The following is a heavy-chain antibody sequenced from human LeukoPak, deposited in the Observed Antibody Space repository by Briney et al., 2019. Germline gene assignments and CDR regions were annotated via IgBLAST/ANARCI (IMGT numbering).Heavy chain of an antibody. V-gene: IGHV3-9*01. Sequence: GRSLRLSCAASGFTFDDYAMHWVRQAPGKGLEWVSGISWNSGSIGYADSVKGRFTNSRDNAKNSLYLQMNSLRAEDTALYYCAKDGFRADDGLYYYDSSGYYGEARGAFDIWGQGTMVTVSS. CDR1: GFTFDDYA. J-gene: IGHJ3*02. D-gene: IGHD3-22*01. CDR3: AKDGFRADDGLYYYDSSGYYGEARGAFDI. CDR2: ISWNSGSI.